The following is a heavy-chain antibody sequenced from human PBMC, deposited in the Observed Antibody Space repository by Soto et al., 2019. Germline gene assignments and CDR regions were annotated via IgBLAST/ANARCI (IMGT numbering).Heavy chain of an antibody. Sequence: ASVKVSCKASGYTFTSHGISWVRQAPGQGLEWMGWISAYNGNTNYAQKLQGRVTMTTDTSTSTAYMELRSLRSDDTAVYYCARVPPIDYYDSSGYAFDIWGQGTMVTISS. D-gene: IGHD3-22*01. V-gene: IGHV1-18*01. CDR1: GYTFTSHG. CDR2: ISAYNGNT. CDR3: ARVPPIDYYDSSGYAFDI. J-gene: IGHJ3*02.